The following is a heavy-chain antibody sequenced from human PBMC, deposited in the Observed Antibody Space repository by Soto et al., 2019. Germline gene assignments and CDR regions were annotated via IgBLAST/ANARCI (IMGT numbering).Heavy chain of an antibody. V-gene: IGHV3-30*18. CDR1: GFTFSSYG. J-gene: IGHJ4*02. CDR3: AKDIVRYSYGACDY. CDR2: ISYDGSNK. Sequence: WSSLRLSCAASGFTFSSYGMYWVRQAPGKGLEWVAVISYDGSNKYHVDSVKVRFTISRDNSKNTLYLQMNSLKAEDTAVYYCAKDIVRYSYGACDYWGQGALVTVSS. D-gene: IGHD5-18*01.